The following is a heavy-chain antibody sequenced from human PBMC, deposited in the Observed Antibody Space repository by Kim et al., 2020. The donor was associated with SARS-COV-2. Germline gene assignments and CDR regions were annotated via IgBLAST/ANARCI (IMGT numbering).Heavy chain of an antibody. J-gene: IGHJ5*02. CDR2: ISSNGGST. V-gene: IGHV3-64D*09. CDR3: VKDLWFGERGWFDP. D-gene: IGHD3-10*01. Sequence: GGSLRLSCSASGFTFSSYAMHWVRQAPGKGLEYVSAISSNGGSTYYADSVKGRFTISRDNSKNTRYLQMSSLRAEDTAVYYCVKDLWFGERGWFDPWGQGTLVTVSS. CDR1: GFTFSSYA.